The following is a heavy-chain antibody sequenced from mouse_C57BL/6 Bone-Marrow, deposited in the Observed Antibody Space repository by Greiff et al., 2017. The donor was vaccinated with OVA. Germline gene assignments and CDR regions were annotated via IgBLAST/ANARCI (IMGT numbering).Heavy chain of an antibody. Sequence: EVQVVESGPGLVKPSQSLSLTCSVTGYSITSGYYWNWIRQFPGNTLEWMGYISYDGSNNYNPSLKNRISITRDTSKNQFFLKLNSVTTEDTATDDCARKGLLDAMDYWGQGTSVTVSS. D-gene: IGHD2-3*01. J-gene: IGHJ4*01. CDR3: ARKGLLDAMDY. CDR1: GYSITSGYY. CDR2: ISYDGSN. V-gene: IGHV3-6*01.